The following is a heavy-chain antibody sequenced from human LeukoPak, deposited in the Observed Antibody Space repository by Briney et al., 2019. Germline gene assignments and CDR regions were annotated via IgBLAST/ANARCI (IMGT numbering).Heavy chain of an antibody. CDR3: AKDFGFVVTGTVDY. V-gene: IGHV3-23*01. J-gene: IGHJ4*02. D-gene: IGHD2-15*01. Sequence: GGSLRLSCAASGFTFSSYAMSWVRQAPGKGLEWVSAISGSGGSTYYADSVKGRFTISRDNSKNTLYLQMDSLRAEDKAVYYCAKDFGFVVTGTVDYWGQGTLVTVSS. CDR2: ISGSGGST. CDR1: GFTFSSYA.